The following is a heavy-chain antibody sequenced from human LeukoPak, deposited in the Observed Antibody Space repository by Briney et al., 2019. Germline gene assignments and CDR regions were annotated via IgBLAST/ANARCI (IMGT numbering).Heavy chain of an antibody. V-gene: IGHV1-8*01. D-gene: IGHD3-10*01. Sequence: ASVKVSCKASGYTFTSYDINWVRQATGPGLEWMGWMNPNSGNTGYAQKFQGRVTMTRNTSISTAFMELSSLRSEDTAVYYCAREPRISMVRGDYYYMDLWGKGTTVTVSS. CDR1: GYTFTSYD. J-gene: IGHJ6*03. CDR2: MNPNSGNT. CDR3: AREPRISMVRGDYYYMDL.